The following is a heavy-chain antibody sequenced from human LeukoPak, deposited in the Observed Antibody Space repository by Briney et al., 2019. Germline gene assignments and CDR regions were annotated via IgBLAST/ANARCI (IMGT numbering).Heavy chain of an antibody. CDR1: GGSISSSSYY. V-gene: IGHV4-39*01. CDR2: IYYSGST. CDR3: ARHINGLPGYYYYGMDV. D-gene: IGHD2-8*01. Sequence: KSSETLSLTCTVSGGSISSSSYYWGWIRQPPGKGLEWIGSIYYSGSTYYNPSLKSRVTISVDTSKNQFSLKLSSVTAADTAVYYCARHINGLPGYYYYGMDVWGQGTTVTVSS. J-gene: IGHJ6*02.